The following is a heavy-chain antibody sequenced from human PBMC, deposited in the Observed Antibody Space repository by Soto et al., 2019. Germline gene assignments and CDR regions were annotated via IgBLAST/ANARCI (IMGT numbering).Heavy chain of an antibody. Sequence: GASVKVSCKASGGTFSSYAISWVRQAPGQGLEWMGGIIPIFGTANYAQKFQGRVTITADESTSTAYMELSSLRSEDTAVYYCARVIAVAGDYYYYGMDVWGQGTTVTVSS. CDR1: GGTFSSYA. D-gene: IGHD6-19*01. V-gene: IGHV1-69*13. J-gene: IGHJ6*02. CDR2: IIPIFGTA. CDR3: ARVIAVAGDYYYYGMDV.